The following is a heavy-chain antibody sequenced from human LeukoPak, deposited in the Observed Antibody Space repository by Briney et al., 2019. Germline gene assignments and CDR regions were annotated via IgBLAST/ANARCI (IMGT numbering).Heavy chain of an antibody. CDR1: GYSFSSYW. D-gene: IGHD3-10*01. CDR3: ARHDGYYGSGSYGHGPFVDY. CDR2: IYPGDSDT. J-gene: IGHJ4*02. Sequence: GEFLKTSCKGSGYSFSSYWIGWVRQMPGKGLEWMGIIYPGDSDTRYSPSFQGQVTISADKSISTAYLQWSSLKASDTAMYYCARHDGYYGSGSYGHGPFVDYWGQGTLVTVSS. V-gene: IGHV5-51*01.